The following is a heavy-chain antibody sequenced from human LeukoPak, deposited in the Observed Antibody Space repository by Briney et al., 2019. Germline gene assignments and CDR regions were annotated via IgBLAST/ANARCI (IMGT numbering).Heavy chain of an antibody. Sequence: SQTLSLTCTVSGGSISSGGYYWSWIRQHPGKGLEWVGYIYYSGSTYYNPSLKSRVTISVDTSKNQFSLKLSSVTVADTAVYYCARDRGPYSGYDSYYFDYWGQGTLVTVSS. CDR1: GGSISSGGYY. J-gene: IGHJ4*02. CDR2: IYYSGST. CDR3: ARDRGPYSGYDSYYFDY. D-gene: IGHD5-12*01. V-gene: IGHV4-31*03.